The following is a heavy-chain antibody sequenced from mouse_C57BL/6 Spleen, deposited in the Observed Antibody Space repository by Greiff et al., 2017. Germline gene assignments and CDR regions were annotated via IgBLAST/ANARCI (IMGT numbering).Heavy chain of an antibody. Sequence: EVQGVESGAELVRPGASVKLSCTASGFNIKDDYMHWVKQRPEQGLEWIGWIDPENGDTEYASKFQGKATITADTSSNTAYLQLSSLTSEDTAVYYCTFITTVVAPLFDVWGTGTTVTVSS. CDR1: GFNIKDDY. J-gene: IGHJ1*03. CDR2: IDPENGDT. V-gene: IGHV14-4*01. CDR3: TFITTVVAPLFDV. D-gene: IGHD1-1*01.